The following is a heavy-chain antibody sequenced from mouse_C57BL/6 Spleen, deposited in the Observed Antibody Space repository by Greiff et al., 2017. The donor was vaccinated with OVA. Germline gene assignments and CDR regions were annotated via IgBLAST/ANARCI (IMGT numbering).Heavy chain of an antibody. CDR1: GFSFNTYA. CDR2: IRSKSNNYAT. Sequence: DVQLVESGGGLVQPKGSLKLSCAASGFSFNTYAMNWVRQAPGQGLEWVARIRSKSNNYATYYADSVKDRFTISRDESESMLYLQMNNLKTEDTAMYYCVRHYIYAMDYWGQGTSVTVSS. CDR3: VRHYIYAMDY. J-gene: IGHJ4*01. V-gene: IGHV10-1*01.